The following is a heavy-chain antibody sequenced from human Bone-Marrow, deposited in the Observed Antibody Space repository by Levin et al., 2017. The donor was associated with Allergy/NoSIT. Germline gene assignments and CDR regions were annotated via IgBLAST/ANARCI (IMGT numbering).Heavy chain of an antibody. CDR2: IWYDGSNK. Sequence: GGSLRLSCAASGFTFSSYGMHWVRQAPGKGLEWVAVIWYDGSNKYYADSVKGRFTISRDNSKNTLYLQMNSLRAEDTAVYYCAIPYYYGSGSYYGGDAFDIWGQGTMVTVSS. CDR3: AIPYYYGSGSYYGGDAFDI. J-gene: IGHJ3*02. V-gene: IGHV3-33*01. D-gene: IGHD3-10*01. CDR1: GFTFSSYG.